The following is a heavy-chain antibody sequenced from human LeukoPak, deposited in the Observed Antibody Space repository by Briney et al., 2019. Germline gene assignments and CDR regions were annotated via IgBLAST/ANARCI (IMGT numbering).Heavy chain of an antibody. V-gene: IGHV4-38-2*02. Sequence: SETLSLTCAVSGYSISSGYYRGWIRQPPGKGLEWIGSIYHSGSTNYNPSLKSRVTISVDTSKNQFSLKLSSVTAADTAVYYCARDGAGYCSSTSCYRGGYYYYYMDVWGKGTTVTVSS. J-gene: IGHJ6*03. CDR1: GYSISSGYY. D-gene: IGHD2-2*02. CDR2: IYHSGST. CDR3: ARDGAGYCSSTSCYRGGYYYYYMDV.